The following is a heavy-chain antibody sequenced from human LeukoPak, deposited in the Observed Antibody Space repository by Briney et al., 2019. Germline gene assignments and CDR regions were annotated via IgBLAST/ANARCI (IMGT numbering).Heavy chain of an antibody. CDR2: ISYDGSNK. J-gene: IGHJ4*02. CDR3: ARRACSSTSCYTRFDY. CDR1: GFTFSSYA. Sequence: PGGSLRLSCAASGFTFSSYAMHWVRQAPGKGLEWVAVISYDGSNKYYADSVKGRFTISRDNSKNTLYLQMNSLRAEDTAVYYCARRACSSTSCYTRFDYWGQGTLVTVSS. D-gene: IGHD2-2*02. V-gene: IGHV3-30-3*01.